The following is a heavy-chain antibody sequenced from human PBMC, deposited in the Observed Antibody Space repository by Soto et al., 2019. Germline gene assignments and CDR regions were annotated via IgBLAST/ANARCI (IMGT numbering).Heavy chain of an antibody. CDR2: IYYSGST. V-gene: IGHV4-39*01. J-gene: IGHJ6*02. D-gene: IGHD3-10*01. CDR3: ARRASGIGMDV. Sequence: SETLSLTCTVSGGSISSSSYYWGWIRQPPGKGLEWIGSIYYSGSTYYNPSLKSRVTISVDTSKNQFSLKLSSVTAADTAVYYCARRASGIGMDVWGQGTTVTVSS. CDR1: GGSISSSSYY.